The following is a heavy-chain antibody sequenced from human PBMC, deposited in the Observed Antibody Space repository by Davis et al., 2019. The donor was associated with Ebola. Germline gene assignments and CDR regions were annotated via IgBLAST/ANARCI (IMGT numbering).Heavy chain of an antibody. V-gene: IGHV4-34*01. J-gene: IGHJ4*02. CDR1: GGSFIGYY. D-gene: IGHD4-23*01. Sequence: SETLSLTCAVYGGSFIGYYWSWIRQPPGKGLEWIGEIDHSGSTNYNPSLKSRVTISVDTSKNQFSLKLSSVTAADTAVYYCARGSDGGNSADSWGQGTLVTVSS. CDR2: IDHSGST. CDR3: ARGSDGGNSADS.